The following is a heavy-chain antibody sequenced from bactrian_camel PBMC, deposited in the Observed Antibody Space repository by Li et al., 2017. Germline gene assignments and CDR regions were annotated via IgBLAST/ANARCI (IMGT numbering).Heavy chain of an antibody. Sequence: VQLVESGGGSVQTGGSLRLSCKVSGHSRGSNCVGWYRLPPGRAPAEREGISAIRRDGGETWYAASVKGRFTISRDNLQMNSLKSEDTALYYCVTEKRPVVGGRAPPMWWYGYWGQGTQVTVS. CDR3: VTEKRPVVGGRAPPMWWYGY. CDR2: IRRDGGET. CDR1: GHSRGSNC. J-gene: IGHJ4*01. V-gene: IGHV3S32*01. D-gene: IGHD2*01.